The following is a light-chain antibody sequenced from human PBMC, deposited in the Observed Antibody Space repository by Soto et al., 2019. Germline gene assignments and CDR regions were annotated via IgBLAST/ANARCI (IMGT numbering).Light chain of an antibody. Sequence: EIVMTQSPATLSVSPGERATLSSRASQSVSSNLAWYQQKPGQAPRLLIYGASTRATGIPARFSGSGSGTEFTLTISSLQSGDFAVYYCQQYNNWPLTFGGGTKVEIK. CDR1: QSVSSN. V-gene: IGKV3-15*01. CDR3: QQYNNWPLT. CDR2: GAS. J-gene: IGKJ4*01.